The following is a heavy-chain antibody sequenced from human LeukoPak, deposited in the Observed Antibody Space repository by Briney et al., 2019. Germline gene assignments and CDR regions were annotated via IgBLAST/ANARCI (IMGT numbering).Heavy chain of an antibody. Sequence: KPSETLSLTCAVYGGSFSGYCWIWIRQPPGKGLEWIGEINHSGSTNYNPSLKSRVTISVDTSKNQFSLKLSSVTAADTAVYYCARGFKDIVVVPAAIYANWFDPWGQGTLVTVSS. CDR1: GGSFSGYC. CDR3: ARGFKDIVVVPAAIYANWFDP. V-gene: IGHV4-34*01. CDR2: INHSGST. J-gene: IGHJ5*02. D-gene: IGHD2-2*02.